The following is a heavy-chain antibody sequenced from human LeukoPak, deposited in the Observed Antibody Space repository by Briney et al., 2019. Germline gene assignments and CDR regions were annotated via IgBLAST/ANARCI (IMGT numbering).Heavy chain of an antibody. Sequence: PSGTLSLTRTVSGVSMSIYYWSWIRQPSGKRLEWIAFISYIGSSNYNPSLTSRATISVDSSKNQFSLKLNSVTAADTAVYYCVGWQVAGAFEIWGQGTMVTVSS. CDR2: ISYIGSS. J-gene: IGHJ3*02. CDR1: GVSMSIYY. V-gene: IGHV4-59*01. D-gene: IGHD6-19*01. CDR3: VGWQVAGAFEI.